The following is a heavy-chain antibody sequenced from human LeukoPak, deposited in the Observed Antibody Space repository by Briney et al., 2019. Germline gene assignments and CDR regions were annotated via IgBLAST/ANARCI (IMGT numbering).Heavy chain of an antibody. D-gene: IGHD2-2*01. V-gene: IGHV3-33*06. CDR2: IWYDGSKA. CDR1: GFTFNIYG. CDR3: AKSHVVVSGAISNWFDP. J-gene: IGHJ5*02. Sequence: PGRSLRLSCAASGFTFNIYGMHWVRQAPGKGLEWVAVIWYDGSKAYYADSVKGRFSVSRDNFKNTLYLQMSSLRAEDTAMYYCAKSHVVVSGAISNWFDPWGQGTLVTVSS.